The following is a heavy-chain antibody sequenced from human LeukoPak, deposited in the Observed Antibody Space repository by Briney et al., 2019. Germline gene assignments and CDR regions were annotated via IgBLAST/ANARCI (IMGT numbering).Heavy chain of an antibody. CDR3: ASALKYYGSGSCYFDY. D-gene: IGHD3-10*01. Sequence: SVKVSCKASGGTFSSYAISWVRQAPGQGLEWMGRIIPILGIANYAQKFQGRVTITADKSTSTAYMELSSLRSEDTAVYYCASALKYYGSGSCYFDYWGQGTLVTVSS. J-gene: IGHJ4*02. V-gene: IGHV1-69*04. CDR2: IIPILGIA. CDR1: GGTFSSYA.